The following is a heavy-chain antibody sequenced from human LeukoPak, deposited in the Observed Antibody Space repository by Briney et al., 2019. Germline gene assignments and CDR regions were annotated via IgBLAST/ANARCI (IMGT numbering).Heavy chain of an antibody. CDR2: IYSGGST. CDR3: ARSSAPLQVGDFDY. CDR1: GLTVSSNY. D-gene: IGHD1-26*01. J-gene: IGHJ4*02. V-gene: IGHV3-66*01. Sequence: GGSLRLSCAASGLTVSSNYMSWVRQAPGKGLEWVSVIYSGGSTYYADSVKGRLTISRDNSKNTLYLQINSLRAEDTAVYYCARSSAPLQVGDFDYWGQGTLVTVSS.